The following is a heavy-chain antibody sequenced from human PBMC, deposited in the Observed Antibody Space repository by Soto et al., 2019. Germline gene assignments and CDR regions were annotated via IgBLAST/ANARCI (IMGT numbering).Heavy chain of an antibody. CDR1: GGSISSSY. CDR3: ARDYYYNSGSFSHSYYYYGMDV. Sequence: SETLSLTCTVSGGSISSSYWSWIRQPPGKGLEWIGYIYYSGSAYYNPSLMSRVTISVDASKNHFSLKLRSVTAADTAVYYCARDYYYNSGSFSHSYYYYGMDVWGQGTTVTVSS. V-gene: IGHV4-59*01. J-gene: IGHJ6*02. D-gene: IGHD3-10*01. CDR2: IYYSGSA.